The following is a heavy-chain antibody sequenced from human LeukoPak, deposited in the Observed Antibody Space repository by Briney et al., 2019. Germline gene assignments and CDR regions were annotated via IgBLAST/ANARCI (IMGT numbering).Heavy chain of an antibody. J-gene: IGHJ4*02. CDR2: IYASGST. V-gene: IGHV4-4*07. D-gene: IGHD2/OR15-2a*01. Sequence: PAETLSVTCNVSGVSISNYYGNWLRQAAGNRLVLIGRIYASGSTNYNPSLKSRVTISMDKYKNLLSLNLKSVTAADTAFYYCARDFYGDDGHHPFDYWGQGIQVTV. CDR3: ARDFYGDDGHHPFDY. CDR1: GVSISNYY.